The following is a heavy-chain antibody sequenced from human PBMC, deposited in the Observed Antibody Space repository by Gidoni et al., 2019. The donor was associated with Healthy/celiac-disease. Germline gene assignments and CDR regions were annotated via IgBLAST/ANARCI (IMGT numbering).Heavy chain of an antibody. CDR2: IKSKTDGGTT. D-gene: IGHD3-3*01. Sequence: EVQLVESGGGLVKPGGSLRLSCAASGFTFSNAWMSWVRQAPGKGLEWVGRIKSKTDGGTTDYAAPVKGRFTISRDDSKNTLYLQMNSLKTEDTAVYYCTTDPFGVVRPDYWGQGTLVTVSS. CDR1: GFTFSNAW. J-gene: IGHJ4*02. CDR3: TTDPFGVVRPDY. V-gene: IGHV3-15*01.